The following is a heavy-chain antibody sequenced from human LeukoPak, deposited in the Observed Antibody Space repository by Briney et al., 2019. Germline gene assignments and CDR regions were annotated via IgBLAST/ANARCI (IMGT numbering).Heavy chain of an antibody. CDR3: ATLSVTYYFDY. V-gene: IGHV3-48*03. CDR2: ISSSGSTI. D-gene: IGHD4-17*01. J-gene: IGHJ4*02. CDR1: GFTFSSYE. Sequence: GGSLRLSCAASGFTFSSYEMNWVRQAPGKGLEWVSYISSSGSTIYYADSVKGRLTISRDNAKNSLYLQMNGLRAEDTAVYYCATLSVTYYFDYWGQGTLVTVSS.